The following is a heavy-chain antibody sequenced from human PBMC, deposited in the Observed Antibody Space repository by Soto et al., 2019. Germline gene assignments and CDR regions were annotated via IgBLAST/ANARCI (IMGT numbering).Heavy chain of an antibody. CDR2: LTDSGGST. D-gene: IGHD6-13*01. V-gene: IGHV3-23*01. CDR1: GFTFRSYA. J-gene: IGHJ6*02. Sequence: GGYLRLSCAAYGFTFRSYAMSWVRQAPGKGLEWVSALTDSGGSTYYVDSVEGRFTISRDNSKNTLYLQMNSLRAEDTAVYYCAKDYISSWYTGHVMDVWGQGTTVTVSS. CDR3: AKDYISSWYTGHVMDV.